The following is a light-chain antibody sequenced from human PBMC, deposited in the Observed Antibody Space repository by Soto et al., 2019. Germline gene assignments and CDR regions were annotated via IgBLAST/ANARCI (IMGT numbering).Light chain of an antibody. J-gene: IGKJ2*01. Sequence: DIQMTQSPSTVSASVGDRVAITCRARQSISTSLAWYQQKPGKAPRLLIYRASSLEEGVPSRFSGSGSGTAFTLTICGLQPDDFVTYYCQQDAAHSQVTFGQGTKLEF. CDR2: RAS. CDR1: QSISTS. CDR3: QQDAAHSQVT. V-gene: IGKV1-5*03.